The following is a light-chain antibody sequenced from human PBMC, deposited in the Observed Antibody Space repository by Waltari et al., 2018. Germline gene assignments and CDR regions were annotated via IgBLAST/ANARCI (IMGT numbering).Light chain of an antibody. CDR3: QQSFNSPWT. Sequence: DLQLTQSPSSLTASVGDRVPITCRASQSIATYLNWYQEKPGKAPKLLIFAASSLESGVPSRFSGSGSGTGFTLSISSLQPEDFATYYCQQSFNSPWTFGQGTKVEIK. J-gene: IGKJ1*01. CDR1: QSIATY. CDR2: AAS. V-gene: IGKV1-39*01.